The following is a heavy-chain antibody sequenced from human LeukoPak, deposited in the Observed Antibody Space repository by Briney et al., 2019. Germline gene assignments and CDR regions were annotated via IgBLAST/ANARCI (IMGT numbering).Heavy chain of an antibody. D-gene: IGHD6-13*01. Sequence: SETLSLTCTVSGGSISSYYWSWIRQPPGKGLEWIGYIYYSGSTNDNPSLKSRVTISVDTSKNQFSLKLSSVTAADTAVYYCARWGLSSSWYVNWFDPWGQGTLVTVSS. V-gene: IGHV4-59*01. J-gene: IGHJ5*02. CDR3: ARWGLSSSWYVNWFDP. CDR1: GGSISSYY. CDR2: IYYSGST.